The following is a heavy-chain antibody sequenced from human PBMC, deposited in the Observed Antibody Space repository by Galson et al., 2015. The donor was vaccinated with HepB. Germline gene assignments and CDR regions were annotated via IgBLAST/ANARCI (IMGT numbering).Heavy chain of an antibody. CDR3: ARVRSDWPIDY. J-gene: IGHJ4*02. D-gene: IGHD6-19*01. CDR1: GGSISSSGSY. V-gene: IGHV4-39*07. Sequence: TLSLTCTVSGGSISSSGSYWGWMRQPPGKGLEWIGSIYYSGSTYYNPSLKSRVTISVDTSKNQFSLKLTSVTAADTAVYYCARVRSDWPIDYWGQGTLVTVSS. CDR2: IYYSGST.